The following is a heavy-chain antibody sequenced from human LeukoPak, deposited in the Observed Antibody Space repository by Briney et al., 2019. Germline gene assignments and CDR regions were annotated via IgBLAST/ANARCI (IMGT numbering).Heavy chain of an antibody. CDR3: ALGVCSSTSCYVFDY. Sequence: SETLSLTCTVSGGYISSYYWSWIRQPPGKGLEWIGYIFNSGSTNYNPSLKSRVTISVDTSKNQFSLKLSSVTAADTAVYFCALGVCSSTSCYVFDYWRQGTLVTVSS. V-gene: IGHV4-59*01. D-gene: IGHD2-2*01. J-gene: IGHJ4*02. CDR1: GGYISSYY. CDR2: IFNSGST.